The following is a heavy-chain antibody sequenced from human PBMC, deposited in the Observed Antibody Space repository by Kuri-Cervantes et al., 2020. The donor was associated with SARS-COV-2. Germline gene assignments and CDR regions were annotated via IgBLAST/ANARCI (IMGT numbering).Heavy chain of an antibody. V-gene: IGHV1-46*01. Sequence: ASVKVSCKTSGYSSTNYFIHWVRQAPGQGLEWMGIITPGGGTIAFTQQFQGRVTMTSDTSTSTVHMEVRSLRPEDTAMYYCARAPPGAADRPLDYWGQGTQVTVSS. D-gene: IGHD6-13*01. J-gene: IGHJ4*02. CDR3: ARAPPGAADRPLDY. CDR1: GYSSTNYF. CDR2: ITPGGGTI.